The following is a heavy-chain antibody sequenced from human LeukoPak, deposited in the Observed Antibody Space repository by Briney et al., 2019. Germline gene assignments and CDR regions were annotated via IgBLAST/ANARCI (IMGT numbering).Heavy chain of an antibody. Sequence: SETLSLTCTVSGGSISSSTYYWNWIRQYPGKGLEWIGYIYNSGTTYYNPSLKSRVTISVDTSKNQFSLKLNSMSAADTAVYYCVEAPNPYYFDDWGQGTLVTVFS. CDR3: VEAPNPYYFDD. CDR2: IYNSGTT. D-gene: IGHD5-24*01. J-gene: IGHJ4*02. V-gene: IGHV4-31*03. CDR1: GGSISSSTYY.